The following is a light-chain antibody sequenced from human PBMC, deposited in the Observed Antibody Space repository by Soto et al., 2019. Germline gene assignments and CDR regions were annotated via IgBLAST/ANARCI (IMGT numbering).Light chain of an antibody. CDR1: QSIRTS. J-gene: IGKJ2*03. CDR3: QQTYSTLNS. V-gene: IGKV1-39*01. Sequence: DIQVTQSPSALSASVGDRVTINCRASQSIRTSLNWYQQRPGKPPKLLIHTASTLQSGVPSRFSGSGSGTHFTLTISSLPPADFATYYCQQTYSTLNSFGQGTKLEIK. CDR2: TAS.